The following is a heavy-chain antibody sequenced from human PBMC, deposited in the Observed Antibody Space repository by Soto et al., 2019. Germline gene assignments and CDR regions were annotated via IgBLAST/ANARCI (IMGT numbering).Heavy chain of an antibody. Sequence: QVQLQESGPGLVKPSETLSLTCTVSGGSISSYYWSWIRQPPGKGLEWIGYIYYSGSTNYNPSLKSRVTISVDTSKNQFSLKLSSVTAADTAVYYCARDLSAPPTPEYYFDYWGQGTLVTVSS. J-gene: IGHJ4*02. CDR1: GGSISSYY. V-gene: IGHV4-59*01. CDR3: ARDLSAPPTPEYYFDY. CDR2: IYYSGST.